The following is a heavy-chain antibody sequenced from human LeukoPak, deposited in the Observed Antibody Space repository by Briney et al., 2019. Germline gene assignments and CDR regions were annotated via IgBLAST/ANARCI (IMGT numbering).Heavy chain of an antibody. V-gene: IGHV1-2*02. D-gene: IGHD6-13*01. CDR3: ARGLPRIAAAGTAEYFQH. CDR1: GYTFTGYY. Sequence: ASVRVSCKASGYTFTGYYMHWVRQAPGQGLEWMGWINPNSGGTNYAQKFQGRVTMTRDTSISTAYMELSRLRSDDTAVYYCARGLPRIAAAGTAEYFQHWGQGTLVTVSS. J-gene: IGHJ1*01. CDR2: INPNSGGT.